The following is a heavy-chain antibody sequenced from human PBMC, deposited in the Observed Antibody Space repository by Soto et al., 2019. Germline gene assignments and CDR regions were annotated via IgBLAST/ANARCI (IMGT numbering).Heavy chain of an antibody. CDR1: VASITRGINP. CDR2: MYYSGST. CDR3: ARHVGNSPPGS. D-gene: IGHD1-26*01. V-gene: IGHV4-39*01. Sequence: LRLKEWAPDRLKLSGPLSLTSTVPVASITRGINPWGGIGRPPGKGLEWIGSMYYSGSTYYNPSLKSRVTISVDTSKNQFSLKLTSVTAADTAVYHCARHVGNSPPGSWGQGTLVTVSS. J-gene: IGHJ4*02.